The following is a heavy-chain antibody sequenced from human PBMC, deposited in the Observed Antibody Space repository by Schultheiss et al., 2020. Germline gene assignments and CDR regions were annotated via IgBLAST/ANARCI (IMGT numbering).Heavy chain of an antibody. D-gene: IGHD3-22*01. J-gene: IGHJ4*02. CDR1: GFSLSTSGVG. Sequence: SGPTLVKPTQTLTLTCTFSGFSLSTSGVGVGWICQPPGKALEWLARIDWDDDKFYSTSLKTRLTISKDTSKNQVVLTMTNMDPVDTATYYCARYYYDSSGYDYWGQGTLVTVSS. CDR2: IDWDDDK. V-gene: IGHV2-70*04. CDR3: ARYYYDSSGYDY.